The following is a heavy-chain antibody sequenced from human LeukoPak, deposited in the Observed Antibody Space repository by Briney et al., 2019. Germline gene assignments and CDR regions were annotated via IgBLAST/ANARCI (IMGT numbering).Heavy chain of an antibody. Sequence: SVKVSCKASGGTFSSYAISWVRQAPGQGLEWMGGIIPIFGTANYAQKFQGRVTITADKSTSTAYMELSSLRSEDTAVYYCARDGRRRLDYGDPENWFDPWGQGTLVTVSS. CDR3: ARDGRRRLDYGDPENWFDP. V-gene: IGHV1-69*06. CDR2: IIPIFGTA. D-gene: IGHD4-17*01. J-gene: IGHJ5*02. CDR1: GGTFSSYA.